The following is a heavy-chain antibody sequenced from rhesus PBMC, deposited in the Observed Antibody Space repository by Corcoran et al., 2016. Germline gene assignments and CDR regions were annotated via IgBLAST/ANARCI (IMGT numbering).Heavy chain of an antibody. J-gene: IGHJ4*01. D-gene: IGHD6-31*01. CDR3: ARHNSGWYYFDY. CDR2: ISVISGST. CDR1: GYSISSGYY. V-gene: IGHV4-99*01. Sequence: QVQLQESGPGLVKPSETLSLTCAVSGYSISSGYYWGWIRQPPGTGLEYIGYISVISGSTYYNPSLKRRVTISKDPSKNQFSLKLSSVTAADTAVYYCARHNSGWYYFDYWGQGVLVTVSS.